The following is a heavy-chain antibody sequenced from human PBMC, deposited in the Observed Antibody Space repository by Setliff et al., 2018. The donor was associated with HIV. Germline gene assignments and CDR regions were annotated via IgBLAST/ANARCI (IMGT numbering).Heavy chain of an antibody. Sequence: PSETLSLTCNVSDGSISSSSYYWAWIRQPPGKGLEWIGELNYVGVTNHNPSLKSRVTISVEASKRQWSLKLNSVTAADTAVYFCATTECRGADCPQMYDYWGQGILVTVSS. V-gene: IGHV4-39*07. CDR1: DGSISSSSYY. CDR3: ATTECRGADCPQMYDY. D-gene: IGHD2-21*02. CDR2: LNYVGVT. J-gene: IGHJ4*02.